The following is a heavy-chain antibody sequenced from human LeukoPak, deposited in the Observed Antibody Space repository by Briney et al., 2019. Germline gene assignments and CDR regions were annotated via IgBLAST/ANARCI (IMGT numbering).Heavy chain of an antibody. CDR2: IYTSGST. CDR3: ARAGSRYYDSSGYT. CDR1: GGSISSYY. V-gene: IGHV4-4*07. J-gene: IGHJ5*02. Sequence: PSETLSLTCSVSGGSISSYYWSWLRQPAGKGLEGIGRIYTSGSTNYNPSLKSRVTMSVGTPKNQFSLQLSSVTAADTAVYYWARAGSRYYDSSGYTLGQGTLVTVSS. D-gene: IGHD3-22*01.